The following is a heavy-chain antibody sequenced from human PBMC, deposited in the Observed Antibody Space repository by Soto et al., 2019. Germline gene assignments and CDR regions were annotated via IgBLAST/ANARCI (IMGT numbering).Heavy chain of an antibody. CDR1: GGSISSGDYY. V-gene: IGHV4-30-4*01. Sequence: PSETLSLTCTVSGGSISSGDYYWSWIRQPPGKGLEWSGYIYYSGSTYYNPSLKSRVTISVDTSKNQFSLKLSSVTAADTAVYYCAREGAGYCSGGSCSYYGMDVWGQGTTVTVSS. J-gene: IGHJ6*02. CDR2: IYYSGST. CDR3: AREGAGYCSGGSCSYYGMDV. D-gene: IGHD2-15*01.